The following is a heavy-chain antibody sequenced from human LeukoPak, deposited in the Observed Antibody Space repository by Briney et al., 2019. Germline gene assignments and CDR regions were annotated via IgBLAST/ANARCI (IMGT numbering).Heavy chain of an antibody. CDR2: ISISSPI. Sequence: GGSLRLSCAASGFTFSRYSMNWVRQAPGKGLEWVSYISISSPIYYADSVKGRFTISRDNAKNSLYLQMNNLRAEDTAVYYCARDDGDYAHPVDYWGQGTLVTVSS. D-gene: IGHD4-17*01. CDR3: ARDDGDYAHPVDY. V-gene: IGHV3-48*04. CDR1: GFTFSRYS. J-gene: IGHJ4*02.